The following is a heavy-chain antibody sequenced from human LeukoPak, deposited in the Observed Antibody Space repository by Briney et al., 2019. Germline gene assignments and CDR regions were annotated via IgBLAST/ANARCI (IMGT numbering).Heavy chain of an antibody. CDR1: GFTFSSYG. D-gene: IGHD1-26*01. Sequence: PGGSLRLSCAASGFTFSSYGMHWVRQAPGKGLEWVAFIRYDGSNKYYADSVKGRFTISRDNSKNTLYLQMNSLRAEDTAVYYCAKDQPSIVGAHLRHWGQGTLVAVSS. V-gene: IGHV3-30*02. CDR3: AKDQPSIVGAHLRH. J-gene: IGHJ1*01. CDR2: IRYDGSNK.